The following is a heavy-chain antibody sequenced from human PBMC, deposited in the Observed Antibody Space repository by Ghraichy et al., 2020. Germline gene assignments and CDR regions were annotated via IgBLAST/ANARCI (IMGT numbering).Heavy chain of an antibody. D-gene: IGHD6-6*01. J-gene: IGHJ4*02. Sequence: SETLSLTCTVSGDSISSYYWSWIRQPPGKGLEWIGYIYTSGSTNYNPSLKSRVTISVDTSKNQFSLKLSSVTAADTAVYYCARHVDRGGSSSAFDYWGQGTLVTVSS. CDR2: IYTSGST. V-gene: IGHV4-4*09. CDR3: ARHVDRGGSSSAFDY. CDR1: GDSISSYY.